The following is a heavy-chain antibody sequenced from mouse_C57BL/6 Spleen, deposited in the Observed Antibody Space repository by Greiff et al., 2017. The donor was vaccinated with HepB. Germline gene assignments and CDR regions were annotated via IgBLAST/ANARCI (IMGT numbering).Heavy chain of an antibody. CDR1: GYAFSSYW. Sequence: QVHVKQSGAELVKPGASVKISCKASGYAFSSYWMNWVKQRPGKGLEWIGQIYPGDGDTNYNGKFKGKATLTADKSSSTAYMQLSSLTSEDSAVYFCARSGGYYWYFDVWGTGTTVTVSS. CDR3: ARSGGYYWYFDV. D-gene: IGHD2-2*01. CDR2: IYPGDGDT. V-gene: IGHV1-80*01. J-gene: IGHJ1*03.